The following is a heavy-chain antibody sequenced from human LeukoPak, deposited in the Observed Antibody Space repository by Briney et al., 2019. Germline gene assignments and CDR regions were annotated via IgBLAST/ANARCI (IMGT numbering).Heavy chain of an antibody. V-gene: IGHV3-30*14. J-gene: IGHJ4*02. Sequence: PGGSLRLSCAASGFTFSSYAMSWVRQAPGKGLEWVAFIQNDGGNKYYRESVKGRFTISRDNSKNTLYLQLNSLRAEDTAAYYCARDLSNPATDDYWGQGTLVTVSS. D-gene: IGHD2-15*01. CDR1: GFTFSSYA. CDR2: IQNDGGNK. CDR3: ARDLSNPATDDY.